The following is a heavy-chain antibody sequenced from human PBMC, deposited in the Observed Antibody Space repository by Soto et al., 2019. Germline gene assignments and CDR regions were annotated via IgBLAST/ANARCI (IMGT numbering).Heavy chain of an antibody. V-gene: IGHV3-30-3*01. Sequence: GGSLRLSCAASGFTFSSYAMHWVRQAPGKGLEWVAVIPYDGSNKYYADSVKGRFTISRDNSKNTLYLQMNSLRAEDTAVYYCARDLRVKIGYCTNGVCSAFDYWGQGTLVTVSS. J-gene: IGHJ4*02. D-gene: IGHD2-8*01. CDR1: GFTFSSYA. CDR2: IPYDGSNK. CDR3: ARDLRVKIGYCTNGVCSAFDY.